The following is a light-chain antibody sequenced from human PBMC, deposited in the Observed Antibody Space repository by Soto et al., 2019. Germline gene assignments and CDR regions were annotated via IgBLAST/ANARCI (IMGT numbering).Light chain of an antibody. CDR3: EQYRRYPWT. J-gene: IGKJ1*01. V-gene: IGKV1-39*01. Sequence: DIQMTQSPSSLSASFGDRVTITCRVSQNIDIYLNWYQQRPGKAPKLLIYDASSLQTGVPSRFSGSGSGTEFTLTISSLQPDDFATYYCEQYRRYPWTFGQGTKVDI. CDR1: QNIDIY. CDR2: DAS.